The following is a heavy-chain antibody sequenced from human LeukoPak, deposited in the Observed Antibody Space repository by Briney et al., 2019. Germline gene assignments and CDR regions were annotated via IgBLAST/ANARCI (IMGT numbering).Heavy chain of an antibody. D-gene: IGHD3-22*01. CDR1: GYTFTSYD. CDR3: AREGNNYYDSSGYYYAPFDY. V-gene: IGHV1-8*01. J-gene: IGHJ4*02. CDR2: MNPNSGNT. Sequence: ASVKVSCKASGYTFTSYDINWVRQATGQGLEWMGWMNPNSGNTGYAQKFQGRVTMTRNTSISTAYMELSSLRSEDTAVYYCAREGNNYYDSSGYYYAPFDYWGQGTLVTVSS.